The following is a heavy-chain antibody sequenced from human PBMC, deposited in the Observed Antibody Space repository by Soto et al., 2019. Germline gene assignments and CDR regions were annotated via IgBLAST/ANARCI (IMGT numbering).Heavy chain of an antibody. CDR2: ISSSSSSYI. D-gene: IGHD2-15*01. CDR3: ARVGGYYYYYMDV. J-gene: IGHJ6*03. CDR1: GFTFSSYS. Sequence: EVQLVESGGGLVKPGGSLRLSCAASGFTFSSYSMNWVRQAPGKGLEWVSSISSSSSSYIYYADSVKGRFTISRDNAKNSLYLQMNSLRAEDTAVYYCARVGGYYYYYMDVWGKGTTVTVSS. V-gene: IGHV3-21*01.